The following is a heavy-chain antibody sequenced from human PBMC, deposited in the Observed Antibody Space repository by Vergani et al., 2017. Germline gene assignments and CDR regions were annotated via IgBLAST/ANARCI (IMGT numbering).Heavy chain of an antibody. J-gene: IGHJ6*03. Sequence: QVQLVESGGSVVQPGRSLRLSCAASGFTFSNYGLHRVRQAPGQGLEWVAVISHDGNKKYYVDSVKGRFTISRDNSKNTLYLYMNSLRADDTAVYYCAKDPRLKEDYYYYYMDVWGKGTTVTVSS. V-gene: IGHV3-30*18. CDR3: AKDPRLKEDYYYYYMDV. CDR2: ISHDGNKK. CDR1: GFTFSNYG.